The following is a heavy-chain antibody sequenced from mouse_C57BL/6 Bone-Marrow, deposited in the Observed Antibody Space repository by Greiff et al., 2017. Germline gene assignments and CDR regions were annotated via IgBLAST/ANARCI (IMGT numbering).Heavy chain of an antibody. J-gene: IGHJ3*01. V-gene: IGHV1-87*01. CDR1: YTFSRRVH. D-gene: IGHD1-1*01. Sequence: VKLQESGPELARPWASVKISCQAFYTFSRRVHFAIRDTNYWMQWVKQRPGQGLEWIGAIYPGHGDTSYNQMFKGKATLSADKSSSTAYMQLSILTSEDSTVYYGAWGLLRYPIAYGGQGTLVTVSA. CDR2: GQGLEWIG. CDR3: SEDSTVYYGAWGLLRYPIAY.